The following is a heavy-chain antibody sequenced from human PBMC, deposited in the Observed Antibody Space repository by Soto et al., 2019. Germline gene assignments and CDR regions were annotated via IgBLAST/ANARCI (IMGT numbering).Heavy chain of an antibody. Sequence: LRLSCAASGFTFSSYTMNWVRQAPGKGLEWVSSISSSGSYIHYADSVKGRFTISRDNAKNSLFLQMDSLRAEDTAVYYCARDVETSMDGLNYFDPWGQGTLVTVSS. CDR1: GFTFSSYT. CDR3: ARDVETSMDGLNYFDP. J-gene: IGHJ5*02. CDR2: ISSSGSYI. D-gene: IGHD5-18*01. V-gene: IGHV3-21*01.